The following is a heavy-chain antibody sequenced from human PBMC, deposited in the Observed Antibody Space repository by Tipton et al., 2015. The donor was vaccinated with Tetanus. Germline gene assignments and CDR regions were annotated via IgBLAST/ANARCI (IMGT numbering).Heavy chain of an antibody. CDR1: GFTFSNYK. CDR3: VSGAALDY. D-gene: IGHD6-25*01. Sequence: SLRLSCEVSGFTFSNYKMNWVRQAPGRGLEWVSSISSTSRYINYADSVKGRFTVSRDNAKSSLLLQMNSLRDDDTAVYYCVSGAALDYWGQGTLITVSS. CDR2: ISSTSRYI. J-gene: IGHJ4*02. V-gene: IGHV3-21*06.